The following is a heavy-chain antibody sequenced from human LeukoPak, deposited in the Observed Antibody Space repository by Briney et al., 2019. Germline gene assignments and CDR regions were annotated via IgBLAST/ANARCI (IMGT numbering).Heavy chain of an antibody. CDR1: GYSISSGYY. CDR2: IYHSGST. D-gene: IGHD3-10*01. Sequence: SETLSLTCNVSGYSISSGYYWGWIRQPPGKGLEWIGSIYHSGSTYDNPSLKSRVTISVDTSKNQFSLKLSSVTAADTAVYYCARGVKLYYYYYMDVWGKGTTVTVSS. V-gene: IGHV4-38-2*02. J-gene: IGHJ6*03. CDR3: ARGVKLYYYYYMDV.